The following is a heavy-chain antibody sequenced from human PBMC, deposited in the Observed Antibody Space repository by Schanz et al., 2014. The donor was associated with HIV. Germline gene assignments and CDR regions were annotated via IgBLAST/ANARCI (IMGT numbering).Heavy chain of an antibody. V-gene: IGHV3-23*01. CDR1: GFSFSRYA. D-gene: IGHD5-12*01. J-gene: IGHJ4*02. CDR2: ISGSGDRT. Sequence: EVQLLDSGGGLVQPGGSLRVSCAASGFSFSRYAMNWVRQAPGKGLQWVSTISGSGDRTYYAESVRGRFTISRDNAKNSLYLQMNSLRDDDMAVYYCTTDQFGGYFVHWGQGTLVTVSS. CDR3: TTDQFGGYFVH.